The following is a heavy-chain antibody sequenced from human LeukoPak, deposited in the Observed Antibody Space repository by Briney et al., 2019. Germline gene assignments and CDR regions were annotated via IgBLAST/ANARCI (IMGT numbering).Heavy chain of an antibody. D-gene: IGHD3-16*01. V-gene: IGHV3-23*01. CDR3: AKALGDYVWGSYGY. CDR1: KFTFDTYT. CDR2: ISGSGGST. Sequence: GGSLRLSCAASKFTFDTYTMNWVRQAPGKGLEWVSAISGSGGSTYYADSVKGRFTISRDNSKNTLYLQMNSLRAEDTAVYYCAKALGDYVWGSYGYWGQGTLVTVSS. J-gene: IGHJ4*02.